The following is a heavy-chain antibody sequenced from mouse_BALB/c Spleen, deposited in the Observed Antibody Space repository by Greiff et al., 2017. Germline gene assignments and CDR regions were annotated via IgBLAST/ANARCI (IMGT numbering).Heavy chain of an antibody. J-gene: IGHJ2*01. CDR2: ISSGSSTI. V-gene: IGHV5-17*02. D-gene: IGHD2-3*01. Sequence: EVQRVESGGGLVQPGGSRKLSCAASGFTFSSFGMHWVRQAPEKGLEWVAYISSGSSTIYYADTVKGRFTISRDNPKNTLFLQMTSLRSEDTAMYYCARSGDGDYWGQGTTLTVSS. CDR3: ARSGDGDY. CDR1: GFTFSSFG.